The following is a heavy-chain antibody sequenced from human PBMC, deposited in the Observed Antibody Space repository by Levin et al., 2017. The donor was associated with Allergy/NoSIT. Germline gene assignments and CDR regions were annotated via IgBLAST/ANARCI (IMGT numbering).Heavy chain of an antibody. CDR3: ARGGGGSCCRSYYYYGMDV. CDR2: ISYDGSNK. D-gene: IGHD2-15*01. V-gene: IGHV3-30-3*01. CDR1: GFTFSSYA. Sequence: GGSLRLSCAASGFTFSSYAMHWVRQAPGKGLEWVAVISYDGSNKYYADSVKGRFTISRDNSKNTLYLQMNSLRAEDTAVYYCARGGGGSCCRSYYYYGMDVWGQGTTVTVSS. J-gene: IGHJ6*02.